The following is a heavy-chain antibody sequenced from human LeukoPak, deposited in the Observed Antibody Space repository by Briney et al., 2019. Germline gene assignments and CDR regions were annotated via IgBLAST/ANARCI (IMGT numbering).Heavy chain of an antibody. Sequence: SETLSLTCAVSGGSISSGGYSWSWIRQPPGKGPECIGYIYHSGSTYYNPSLKSRVTISVDRSKNQFSLKLSSVTAADTAVYYCARASQWLGSRWFDPWGHGTLVTVSS. CDR2: IYHSGST. D-gene: IGHD6-19*01. CDR1: GGSISSGGYS. CDR3: ARASQWLGSRWFDP. V-gene: IGHV4-30-2*01. J-gene: IGHJ5*02.